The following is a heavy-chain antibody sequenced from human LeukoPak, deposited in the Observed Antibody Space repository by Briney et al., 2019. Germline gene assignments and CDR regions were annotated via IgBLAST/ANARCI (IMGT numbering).Heavy chain of an antibody. J-gene: IGHJ4*02. V-gene: IGHV4-59*01. D-gene: IGHD3-16*01. CDR3: ARTLGGSLDY. CDR2: IYYTGST. Sequence: SETLSLTCTVSGGSISSYYWSWIRQPPGKGLEWIGYIYYTGSTNYNPSLKSRVTISVDTSKNQFSLKLTSVTAADTAVYYCARTLGGSLDYWGQGTLVTVSS. CDR1: GGSISSYY.